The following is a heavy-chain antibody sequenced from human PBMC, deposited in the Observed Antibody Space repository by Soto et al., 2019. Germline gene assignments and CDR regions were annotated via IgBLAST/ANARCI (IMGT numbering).Heavy chain of an antibody. CDR1: GYSFTSYW. CDR2: IDPSDSYT. J-gene: IGHJ3*02. D-gene: IGHD3-22*01. CDR3: ARNHFSSGYYYDAFDI. Sequence: GESLKISCKGSGYSFTSYWISWVRQMPVKGLEWMGRIDPSDSYTNYSPSFQGHVTISADKSISTAYLQWSSLKASDTAMYYCARNHFSSGYYYDAFDIWGQGTMVTVSS. V-gene: IGHV5-10-1*01.